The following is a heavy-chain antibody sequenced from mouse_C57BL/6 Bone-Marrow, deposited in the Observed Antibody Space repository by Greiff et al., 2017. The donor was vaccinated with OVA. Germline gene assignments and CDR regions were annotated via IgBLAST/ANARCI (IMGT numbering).Heavy chain of an antibody. CDR2: ISDGGRYT. CDR1: GFTFSSYA. CDR3: EIDPMTTVVAIYYYAKDD. V-gene: IGHV5-4*01. J-gene: IGHJ4*01. D-gene: IGHD1-1*01. Sequence: EVKVVESGGGLVKPGGSLKLSCAASGFTFSSYAMSWVRQTPAKRLEWVATISDGGRYTYYPDNVKGRFTISRDNAKNNLYLQMSHLKTRDTAMYYCEIDPMTTVVAIYYYAKDDWGQGTTVTVAS.